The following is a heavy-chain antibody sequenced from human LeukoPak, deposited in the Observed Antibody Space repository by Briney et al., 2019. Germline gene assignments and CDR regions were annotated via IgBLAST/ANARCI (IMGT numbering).Heavy chain of an antibody. D-gene: IGHD4-17*01. CDR3: ARSGDGNWFDP. CDR1: GGTFISYA. Sequence: ASVKVSCKASGGTFISYAISWVRQAPGQGFEWMGWISAYNGDTDYARNFQGRVTLTTDTSTSTAYMELRSLRSDDTAVYYCARSGDGNWFDPWGQGTLVIVSS. J-gene: IGHJ5*02. V-gene: IGHV1-18*01. CDR2: ISAYNGDT.